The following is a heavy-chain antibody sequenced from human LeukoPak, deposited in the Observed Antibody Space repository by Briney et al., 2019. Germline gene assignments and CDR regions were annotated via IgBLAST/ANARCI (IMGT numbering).Heavy chain of an antibody. Sequence: GGSLRLCCAGSGFTFGDFWMTWVRQTPGKGLEWVANIKEDGTEKNLVDSVKGRFTISRDNTQNLLFLEMNNLRGDDTAIYYCVRESRPGGAMGLYHNLDYWGQGTLVAVSS. CDR2: IKEDGTEK. J-gene: IGHJ4*02. CDR1: GFTFGDFW. D-gene: IGHD1-1*01. V-gene: IGHV3-7*01. CDR3: VRESRPGGAMGLYHNLDY.